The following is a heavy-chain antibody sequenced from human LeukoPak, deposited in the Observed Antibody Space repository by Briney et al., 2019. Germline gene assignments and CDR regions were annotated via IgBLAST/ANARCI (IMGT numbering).Heavy chain of an antibody. D-gene: IGHD3-16*01. V-gene: IGHV3-11*04. CDR1: GFTFSDYY. J-gene: IGHJ4*02. CDR2: ISSSGNVI. Sequence: GGSLRLSCEASGFTFSDYYMRWIRQAPGKGLEWVSYISSSGNVIYYADSVRDRFTVSRDNSKNSLYLQMNYLRAEDTAVYFCARVTLGTYYFDFWGQGTLVTVSS. CDR3: ARVTLGTYYFDF.